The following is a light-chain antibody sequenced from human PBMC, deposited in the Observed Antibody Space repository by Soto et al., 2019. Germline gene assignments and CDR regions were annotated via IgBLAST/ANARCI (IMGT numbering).Light chain of an antibody. CDR2: DAS. V-gene: IGKV1-5*01. J-gene: IGKJ4*01. CDR3: QQCNSYSIT. Sequence: DIQMTQSPSTLSASVGDRVTITCRASQSIDSWLAWYQQKPGKAPKLLIYDASSLESGVPSRFSGSGSGTEFTLTISSLQPDDFATYYCQQCNSYSITFGGGSKVDIK. CDR1: QSIDSW.